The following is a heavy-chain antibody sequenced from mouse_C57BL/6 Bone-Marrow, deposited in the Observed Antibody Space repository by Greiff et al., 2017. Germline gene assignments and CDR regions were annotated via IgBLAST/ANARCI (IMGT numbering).Heavy chain of an antibody. Sequence: EVKLMESGGDLVKPGGSLKLSCAASGFTFSSYGMSWVRQTPDKRLEWVATISSGGSYTYYPDSVKGRFTISRDNAKNTLYLQMSSLKSEGTAVYYCARLGSSGYFDYWGQGTTLTVSS. V-gene: IGHV5-6*01. J-gene: IGHJ2*01. CDR3: ARLGSSGYFDY. CDR2: ISSGGSYT. CDR1: GFTFSSYG. D-gene: IGHD3-2*02.